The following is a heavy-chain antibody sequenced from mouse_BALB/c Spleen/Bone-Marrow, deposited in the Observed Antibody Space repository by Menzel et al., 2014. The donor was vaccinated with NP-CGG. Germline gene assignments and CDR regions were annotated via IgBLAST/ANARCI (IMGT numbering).Heavy chain of an antibody. CDR2: IDPYYGGT. D-gene: IGHD1-1*02. Sequence: SGPELEKPGASVQISCKASVYSFTGYNMNWVKQSNGKSLEWIGNIDPYYGGTSYNKKFKGDTTLTVDKSSSTAYMQLKSRTSEDAAVYYCARGGIFGVGLHYWGQGTPLTVS. J-gene: IGHJ2*01. CDR3: ARGGIFGVGLHY. CDR1: VYSFTGYN. V-gene: IGHV1-39*01.